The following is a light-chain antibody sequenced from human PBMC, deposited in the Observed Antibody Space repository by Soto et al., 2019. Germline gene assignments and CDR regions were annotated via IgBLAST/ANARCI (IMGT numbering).Light chain of an antibody. CDR3: QQYNGYWT. CDR2: KAS. Sequence: DIQMTQSPSTLSASVGDRVTITCRASQSISDLLAWYQQKPGKAPKLLIYKASSLKSGVPSRFSGSGSGTEYTLTISSMQPYEFSSYYCQQYNGYWTFGEGTKVEMK. V-gene: IGKV1-5*03. CDR1: QSISDL. J-gene: IGKJ1*01.